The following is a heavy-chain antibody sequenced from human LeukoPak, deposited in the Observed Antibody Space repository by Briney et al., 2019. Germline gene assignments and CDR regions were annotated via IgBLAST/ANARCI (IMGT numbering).Heavy chain of an antibody. D-gene: IGHD6-13*01. CDR1: GFTFRSFG. V-gene: IGHV3-30*03. Sequence: GALRLSCAASGFTFRSFGIHWARQAPGKGLEWVAVISSDGSNKYYADSVKGRFTFSRDNSKNTLYLQMTSLRAEDTAVYYCARVNFAAAAMDVWGKGTTVTVSS. CDR2: ISSDGSNK. J-gene: IGHJ6*04. CDR3: ARVNFAAAAMDV.